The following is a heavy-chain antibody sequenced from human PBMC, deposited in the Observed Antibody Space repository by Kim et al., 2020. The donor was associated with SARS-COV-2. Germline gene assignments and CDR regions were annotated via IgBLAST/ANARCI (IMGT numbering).Heavy chain of an antibody. D-gene: IGHD2-21*01. J-gene: IGHJ6*01. V-gene: IGHV3-30-3*01. Sequence: GGSLRLSCAASGFTFSSYAMHWVRQAPGKGLEWVAVISYDGSNKYYADSVKGRFTISRDNSKNTLYLQMNSLRAEDTALYYCARDPRSCSCGIPYYYH. CDR1: GFTFSSYA. CDR2: ISYDGSNK. CDR3: ARDPRSCSCGIPYYYH.